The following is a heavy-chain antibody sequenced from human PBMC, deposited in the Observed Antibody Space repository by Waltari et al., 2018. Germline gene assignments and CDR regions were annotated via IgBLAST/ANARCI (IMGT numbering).Heavy chain of an antibody. D-gene: IGHD2-15*01. Sequence: QVQLVESGGGLVKPGGSLRLSCAASGFTFSDYYMSWIRQAPGKGREWVSYMSNSGNTIYYADSVRGRFTMSRDNAKNSRYLQMNSLRAEDTAVYYCTRGSRYCRDPWGQGTLVTVSS. CDR3: TRGSRYCRDP. CDR2: MSNSGNTI. V-gene: IGHV3-11*01. J-gene: IGHJ5*02. CDR1: GFTFSDYY.